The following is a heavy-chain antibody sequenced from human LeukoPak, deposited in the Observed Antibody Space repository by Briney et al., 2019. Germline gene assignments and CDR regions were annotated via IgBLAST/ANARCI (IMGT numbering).Heavy chain of an antibody. D-gene: IGHD1-26*01. CDR1: GFTFSSYA. V-gene: IGHV3-23*01. J-gene: IGHJ6*03. CDR3: ARVLLGATTTNYYYYYMDV. Sequence: GGSLRLSCAASGFTFSSYAMSWVRQAPGKGLEWVSGILDSGYSTYYANSVKGRFTISRDNSNNTLYLQMNSLRAEDTAVYYCARVLLGATTTNYYYYYMDVWGKGTTVTVSS. CDR2: ILDSGYST.